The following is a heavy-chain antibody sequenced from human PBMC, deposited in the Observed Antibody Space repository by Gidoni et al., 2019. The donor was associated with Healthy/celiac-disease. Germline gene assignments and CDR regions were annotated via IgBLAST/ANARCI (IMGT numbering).Heavy chain of an antibody. J-gene: IGHJ4*02. CDR3: AKGEGSWYFDY. D-gene: IGHD6-13*01. CDR1: GFTFSSYG. CDR2: ISYDGSKK. V-gene: IGHV3-30*18. Sequence: RLSCAASGFTFSSYGMHWVRQAPGKGLEWVAVISYDGSKKYYADSVKGRFTISRDNSKNTLYLKMNSLRAEDTAVYYCAKGEGSWYFDYWGQGTLVTVSS.